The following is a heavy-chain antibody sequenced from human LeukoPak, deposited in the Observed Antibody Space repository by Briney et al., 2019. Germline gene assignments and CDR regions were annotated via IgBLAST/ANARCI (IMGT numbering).Heavy chain of an antibody. D-gene: IGHD1-14*01. CDR1: GFSFTTYW. Sequence: GGSLRLSCAASGFSFTTYWMSWVRQAPGKRLEWVANIKQDGSEKYYVDSVKGRFTISRDNAKNSLYLQMNSLRAEDTAVYYCARGRTLFDYWGQGTLVTVSS. CDR2: IKQDGSEK. V-gene: IGHV3-7*01. J-gene: IGHJ4*02. CDR3: ARGRTLFDY.